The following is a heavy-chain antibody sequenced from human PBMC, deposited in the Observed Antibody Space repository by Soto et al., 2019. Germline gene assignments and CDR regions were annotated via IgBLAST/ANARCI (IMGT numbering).Heavy chain of an antibody. V-gene: IGHV4-39*01. CDR2: IYYDGST. CDR3: ARPYSSSSSLDY. J-gene: IGHJ4*02. CDR1: GGSISSSNYY. D-gene: IGHD6-13*01. Sequence: QLQLQESGPGLVKPSETLSLTCTVSGGSISSSNYYWGWIRQPPGKGLEWIGNIYYDGSTYYNPSLKSRVPISVDTSKNQCSQKLSSVTAADTAVYYCARPYSSSSSLDYWGQGILVTVSS.